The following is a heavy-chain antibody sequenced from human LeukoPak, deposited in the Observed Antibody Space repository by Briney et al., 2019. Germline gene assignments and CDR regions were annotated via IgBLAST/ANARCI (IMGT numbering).Heavy chain of an antibody. CDR1: GFTFDDYG. D-gene: IGHD6-6*01. J-gene: IGHJ3*02. CDR2: INWNGGRT. Sequence: GGSLRLSCAASGFTFDDYGMSWVRQAPGKGLEWVSGINWNGGRTVYADSVKGRFTISRDNAKNSLYLQMNSLRAEDTALYHCARAVSSSGLGAFDIWGQGTMVTVSS. V-gene: IGHV3-20*01. CDR3: ARAVSSSGLGAFDI.